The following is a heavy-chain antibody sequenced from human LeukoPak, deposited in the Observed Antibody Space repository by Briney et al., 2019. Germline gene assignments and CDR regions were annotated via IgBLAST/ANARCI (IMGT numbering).Heavy chain of an antibody. J-gene: IGHJ4*02. CDR1: GSTFSSYS. CDR3: ARDIGGSYTAIDY. Sequence: GGSLRLSCAASGSTFSSYSMNWVRQAPGKGLEWLSFITSSGSIIYYADSVKGRFTISRDNAKNSLYLQMNSLRAEDTAVYYCARDIGGSYTAIDYWGQGTLVTVSS. V-gene: IGHV3-48*04. CDR2: ITSSGSII. D-gene: IGHD1-26*01.